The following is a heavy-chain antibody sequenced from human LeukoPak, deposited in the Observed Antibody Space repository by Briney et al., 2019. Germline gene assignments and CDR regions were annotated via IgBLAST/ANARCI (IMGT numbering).Heavy chain of an antibody. D-gene: IGHD6-19*01. CDR1: GGHIDSVY. Sequence: PSETLFLTCSVSGGHIDSVYWNWIRQPPGKGLEWIGYIDNSGSTKYNPSLQSRITMSRDTSKKQFSLKLTSVTAADTAMYYCASGAGWLIDYWGQGTLVSVSS. V-gene: IGHV4-4*08. J-gene: IGHJ4*02. CDR3: ASGAGWLIDY. CDR2: IDNSGST.